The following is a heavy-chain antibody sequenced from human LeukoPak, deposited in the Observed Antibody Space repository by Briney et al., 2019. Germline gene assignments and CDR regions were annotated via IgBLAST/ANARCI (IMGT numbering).Heavy chain of an antibody. V-gene: IGHV4-39*01. J-gene: IGHJ4*02. CDR2: IYYRGST. Sequence: SETLSLTCTVSGGSISRSSYYWGWIRQPPGKGLEWIGSIYYRGSTYYNPSLQSRVTVSVDTSKNQFSLKLSSVTAADTAVYYCATLALQRRTYKRGTYCSGGRCRPAFDYWGQGTLVTVSS. D-gene: IGHD2-15*01. CDR3: ATLALQRRTYKRGTYCSGGRCRPAFDY. CDR1: GGSISRSSYY.